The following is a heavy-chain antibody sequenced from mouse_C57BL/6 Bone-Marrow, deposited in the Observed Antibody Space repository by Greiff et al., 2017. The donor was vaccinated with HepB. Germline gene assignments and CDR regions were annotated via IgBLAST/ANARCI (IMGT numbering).Heavy chain of an antibody. V-gene: IGHV1-39*01. CDR1: GYSFTDYN. D-gene: IGHD1-1*01. J-gene: IGHJ3*01. CDR3: ARKDYYGSSYVAY. Sequence: VQLQQSGPELVKPGASVKISCKASGYSFTDYNMNWVKQSNGKSLEWIGVINPNYGTTSYNQKFKGKATLTVNQSYSTAYMQLNSLTSEASAVYYCARKDYYGSSYVAYWGQGTLVTVSA. CDR2: INPNYGTT.